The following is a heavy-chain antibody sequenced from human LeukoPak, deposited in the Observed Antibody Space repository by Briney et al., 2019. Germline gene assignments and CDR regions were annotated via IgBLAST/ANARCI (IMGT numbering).Heavy chain of an antibody. J-gene: IGHJ4*02. V-gene: IGHV4-59*01. D-gene: IGHD3-10*01. CDR3: ARERYGSGSPPDY. Sequence: PSETLSLICTGSGPSISSYYCSWNRQPPGKGLEWIGNIYYSWSTTYNPSLKSRVTISVDTSKNQFCLKLSSVTAADTAVYYCARERYGSGSPPDYWGQGTLVTVSS. CDR2: IYYSWST. CDR1: GPSISSYY.